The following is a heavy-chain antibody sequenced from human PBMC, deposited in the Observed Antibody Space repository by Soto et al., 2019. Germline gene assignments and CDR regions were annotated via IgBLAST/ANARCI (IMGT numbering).Heavy chain of an antibody. D-gene: IGHD3-22*01. Sequence: QVQLQESGPGLVKPSETLSLTCTVSGGSISSYYWNWVRQYPEKGLEWIGWVHYSGSTNYNPSLKSRVTISLDRSKNQFSLRLSSVTAADTAVYYCAGIPPDYHVTGYYFGYFQQWGQGTLISVSS. CDR1: GGSISSYY. V-gene: IGHV4-59*01. J-gene: IGHJ1*01. CDR2: VHYSGST. CDR3: AGIPPDYHVTGYYFGYFQQ.